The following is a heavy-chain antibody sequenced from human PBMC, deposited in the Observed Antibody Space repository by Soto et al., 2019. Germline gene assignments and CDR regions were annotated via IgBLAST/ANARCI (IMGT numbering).Heavy chain of an antibody. Sequence: SGPTLVNPTETLTLTCTVSGFSLSYGRMGVSWIRQPPGKALEWLAHIFSTDEKSYSTSLKTRLTISKDTSKSQVVLTMTNMDLVDTATDYCAGINGSDDIVSIYFDYWGQGTPVTVSS. CDR3: AGINGSDDIVSIYFDY. J-gene: IGHJ4*02. CDR1: GFSLSYGRMG. V-gene: IGHV2-26*01. D-gene: IGHD5-12*01. CDR2: IFSTDEK.